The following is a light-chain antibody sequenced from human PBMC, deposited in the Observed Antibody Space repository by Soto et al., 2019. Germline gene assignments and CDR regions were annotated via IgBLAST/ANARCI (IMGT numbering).Light chain of an antibody. V-gene: IGKV3-11*01. CDR3: QQRRDGPRT. Sequence: IVLTQSPSTLSLSPGESATLACRASQGVXSYLGWYEEKPGQAPRVLXVYVSNMARGSPARLSGSGSETDFTLTISSLEPEDFAVYYCQQRRDGPRTFGQGTRLDIK. CDR1: QGVXSY. J-gene: IGKJ5*01. CDR2: YVS.